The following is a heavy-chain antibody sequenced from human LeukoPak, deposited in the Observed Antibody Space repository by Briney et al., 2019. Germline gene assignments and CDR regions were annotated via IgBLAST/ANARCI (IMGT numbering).Heavy chain of an antibody. CDR1: GGSISSGSYY. Sequence: PSETLSLTCTVSGGSISSGSYYWSWIRQPAGKGLEWIGRIYTSGSTNYNPSLKSRVTISVDTSKNQFSLKLSSVTAADTAVYYCARLNHNAFEIWGQGTMVTVSS. CDR3: ARLNHNAFEI. V-gene: IGHV4-61*02. J-gene: IGHJ3*02. CDR2: IYTSGST.